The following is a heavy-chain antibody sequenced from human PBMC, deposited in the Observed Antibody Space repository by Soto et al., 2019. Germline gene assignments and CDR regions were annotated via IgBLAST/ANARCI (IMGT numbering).Heavy chain of an antibody. CDR2: IYYIGIT. Sequence: PETLSLTCTVSGGSISSYYWGWVRQPPGEGLEYIGYIYYIGITIYNPSLKSRVTISTDTSKNQFPLNMTSVTAADPAVSYCAAVGTILGVVSTFDYWGQGTLVTVSS. D-gene: IGHD3-3*01. CDR1: GGSISSYY. J-gene: IGHJ4*02. CDR3: AAVGTILGVVSTFDY. V-gene: IGHV4-59*01.